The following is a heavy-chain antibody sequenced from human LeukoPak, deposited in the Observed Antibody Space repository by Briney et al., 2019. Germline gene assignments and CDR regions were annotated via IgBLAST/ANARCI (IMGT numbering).Heavy chain of an antibody. J-gene: IGHJ3*02. V-gene: IGHV3-74*01. CDR3: ARVASPLRLDAFDI. Sequence: GGSLRLSCAASGFTFSSYWMHWVRQAPGKGLVWVSRINTDGSSTSYADSVKGRFTISRDNAKNSLYLQMNSLRAEDTAVYYCARVASPLRLDAFDIWGQGTMVTVPS. CDR2: INTDGSST. D-gene: IGHD4-17*01. CDR1: GFTFSSYW.